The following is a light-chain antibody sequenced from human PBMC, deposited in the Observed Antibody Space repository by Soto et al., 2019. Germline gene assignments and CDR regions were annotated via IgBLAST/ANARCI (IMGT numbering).Light chain of an antibody. V-gene: IGKV1-5*01. CDR2: DAS. CDR1: QSIRNW. J-gene: IGKJ1*01. CDR3: QQYDNFLWT. Sequence: IQMTQSPSTLSASVGDRVTITCRASQSIRNWLAWYQQKPGKAPKLLIYDASSLQSGVPSRFSGSGSGTEFTLTISSLQADDFATYYCQQYDNFLWTFGQGTKVDIK.